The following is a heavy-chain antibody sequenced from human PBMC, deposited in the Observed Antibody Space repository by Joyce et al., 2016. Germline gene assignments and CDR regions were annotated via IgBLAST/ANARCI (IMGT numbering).Heavy chain of an antibody. Sequence: EVQLVETGGGLIQPGGSLRLSCAASGFIFSNNYMSWVRRAPGKGREWVSSLYSAGNTYYTDSVKGRFALSRDNSKNTLHLQMDSLRAEDTAVYYCARGNREYSSGWFYFDYWGQGTLVTVSS. CDR1: GFIFSNNY. V-gene: IGHV3-53*02. CDR2: LYSAGNT. J-gene: IGHJ4*02. CDR3: ARGNREYSSGWFYFDY. D-gene: IGHD6-19*01.